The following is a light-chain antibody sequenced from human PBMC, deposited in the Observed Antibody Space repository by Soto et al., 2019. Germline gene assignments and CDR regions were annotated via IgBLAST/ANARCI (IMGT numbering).Light chain of an antibody. Sequence: EILLTQSPGTLSLSPGERATLSCRASQTISSDYLAWYQQKPGQAPGLLIFGAATRAADIPDRFSGSGSGTDFTLTISRLEPEDFAVYYCQRYGSSPTFGQGTKVEIK. CDR3: QRYGSSPT. CDR1: QTISSDY. V-gene: IGKV3-20*01. CDR2: GAA. J-gene: IGKJ1*01.